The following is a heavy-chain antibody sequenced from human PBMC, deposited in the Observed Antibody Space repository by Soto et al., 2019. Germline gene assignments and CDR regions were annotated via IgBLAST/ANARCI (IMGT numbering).Heavy chain of an antibody. CDR3: ARVHPPDYYDSSGYVSADY. CDR1: GGTFSSYA. J-gene: IGHJ4*02. V-gene: IGHV1-69*13. Sequence: ASVKVSCKASGGTFSSYAISWVRQAPGQGLEWMGGIIPIFGTANYAQKFQGRVTITADESTSTAYMELSSLRSEDTAVYYCARVHPPDYYDSSGYVSADYWGQGTLVTVSS. D-gene: IGHD3-22*01. CDR2: IIPIFGTA.